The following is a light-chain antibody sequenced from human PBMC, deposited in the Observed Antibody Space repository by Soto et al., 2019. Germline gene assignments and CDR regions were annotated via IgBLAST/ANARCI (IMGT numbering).Light chain of an antibody. CDR2: GAS. CDR3: QQYGSSPPIT. CDR1: QSVSFSY. J-gene: IGKJ5*01. Sequence: EIVLTQSPGTLSLSPGERATLSCRASQSVSFSYLAWYQQKPGQAPRLLIYGASSRATDIPDRFSGSGSGTDFTLTISRLEPEDFAVYYCQQYGSSPPITFGQGTRLEIK. V-gene: IGKV3-20*01.